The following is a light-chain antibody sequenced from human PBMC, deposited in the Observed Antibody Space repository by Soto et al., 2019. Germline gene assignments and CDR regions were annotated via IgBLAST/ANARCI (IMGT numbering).Light chain of an antibody. CDR1: SSDVGGYHY. V-gene: IGLV2-11*01. Sequence: QSALTQPRSVSGSPGQSLTISCTGTSSDVGGYHYVSWYQQYPGKVPKLMIYDVTKRPSGVPDRFSGSKSGNTASLTISGLQAEDEADYYCCSHAGSYTYVFGTGTKLTVL. CDR2: DVT. CDR3: CSHAGSYTYV. J-gene: IGLJ1*01.